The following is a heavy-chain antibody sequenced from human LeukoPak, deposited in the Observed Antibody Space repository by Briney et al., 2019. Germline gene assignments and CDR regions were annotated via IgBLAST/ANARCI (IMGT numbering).Heavy chain of an antibody. V-gene: IGHV3-21*01. D-gene: IGHD2-2*01. CDR2: ISSSSSYI. CDR1: GFTFSSYS. CDR3: GRPHQMLGLYFQD. Sequence: GGPLRLSCAASGFTFSSYSMNWVRQAPGKGLEWVSSISSSSSYIYYADSVKGRFTISRDNAKNSLYLQMNSLRAEDTAVYYCGRPHQMLGLYFQDWGQGTLVTVSS. J-gene: IGHJ1*01.